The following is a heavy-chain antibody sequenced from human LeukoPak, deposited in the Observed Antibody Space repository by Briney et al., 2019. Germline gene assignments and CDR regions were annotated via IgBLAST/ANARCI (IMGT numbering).Heavy chain of an antibody. Sequence: GGSLRLSRTASGFIFSSYAMSWVRQAPGKGLEWVSTINGSGNTTYYADSVKGRFTISRDNSKNTLYLQMNSLGADDTAIYFCVTPAVIVGASYSDYWGQGTLVTVSS. J-gene: IGHJ4*02. CDR3: VTPAVIVGASYSDY. CDR2: INGSGNTT. D-gene: IGHD1-26*01. CDR1: GFIFSSYA. V-gene: IGHV3-23*01.